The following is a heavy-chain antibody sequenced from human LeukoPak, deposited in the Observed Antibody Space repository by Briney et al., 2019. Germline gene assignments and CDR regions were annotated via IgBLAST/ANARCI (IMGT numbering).Heavy chain of an antibody. J-gene: IGHJ4*02. CDR3: ARGASFTHFDWLLVDY. V-gene: IGHV1-18*01. Sequence: GASVTVSCKASGYTFTSYGISWVRQAPGQGLEWMGWISAYNGNTNYAQKLQGRVTMTTDTSTSTAYMELRSLRSDDTAVYYCARGASFTHFDWLLVDYWGQGTLVTVSS. CDR2: ISAYNGNT. CDR1: GYTFTSYG. D-gene: IGHD3-9*01.